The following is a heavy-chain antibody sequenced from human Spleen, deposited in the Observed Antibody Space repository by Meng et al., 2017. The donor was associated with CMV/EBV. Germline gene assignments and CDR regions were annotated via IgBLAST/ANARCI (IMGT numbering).Heavy chain of an antibody. J-gene: IGHJ5*02. V-gene: IGHV3-30*02. CDR3: AKDRLVGATQAFLA. CDR1: GCTFSSFG. Sequence: QVQLVQSGXGVVEPGGSRRLSXAASGCTFSSFGMHWVRQAPGKGLEWVAFIRFDGNNKSYADSVKGRFTISRDNSKNTLYLQMNSLRTEDTAVYYCAKDRLVGATQAFLAWGQGTLVTVSA. CDR2: IRFDGNNK. D-gene: IGHD1-26*01.